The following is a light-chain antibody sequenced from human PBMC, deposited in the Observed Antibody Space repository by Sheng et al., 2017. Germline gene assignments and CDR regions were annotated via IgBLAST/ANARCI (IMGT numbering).Light chain of an antibody. CDR1: QTLNNA. Sequence: IQMTQSPSTLSASVGDRVTITCRASQTLNNALAWYQVKPGKAPKFLIYQASTLQQGVPSRFSGSGSGTEFTLTTSNLQPDDFATYYCQQYVRFYSFAQGTKLETK. CDR3: QQYVRFYS. V-gene: IGKV1-5*03. J-gene: IGKJ2*03. CDR2: QAS.